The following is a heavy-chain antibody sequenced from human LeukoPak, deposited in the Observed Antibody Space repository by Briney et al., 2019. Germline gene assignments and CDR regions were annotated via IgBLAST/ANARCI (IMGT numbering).Heavy chain of an antibody. Sequence: PSQTLSLTCAVSGGSISSGGYSWSWIQQPPGKGLEWIGYIYHSGSTYYNPSLKSRVTISVDRSKNQFSLKLSSVTAADTAVYYCARVCGATIRATRWFDPWGQGTLVTVSS. V-gene: IGHV4-30-2*01. J-gene: IGHJ5*02. D-gene: IGHD5-12*01. CDR2: IYHSGST. CDR1: GGSISSGGYS. CDR3: ARVCGATIRATRWFDP.